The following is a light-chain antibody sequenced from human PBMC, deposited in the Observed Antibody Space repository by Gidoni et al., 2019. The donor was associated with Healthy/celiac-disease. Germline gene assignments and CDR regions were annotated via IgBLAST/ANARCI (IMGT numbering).Light chain of an antibody. Sequence: DIQMTQSPSTLSASVGDRVTITCRASQSISSWLAWYQQKPGKAPKLLPYKASSLESGVPSRFSGSGSGTEFTLTISSLQPDDFATYYCQQYNSYSWTFXQXTKVEIK. V-gene: IGKV1-5*03. CDR2: KAS. CDR3: QQYNSYSWT. J-gene: IGKJ1*01. CDR1: QSISSW.